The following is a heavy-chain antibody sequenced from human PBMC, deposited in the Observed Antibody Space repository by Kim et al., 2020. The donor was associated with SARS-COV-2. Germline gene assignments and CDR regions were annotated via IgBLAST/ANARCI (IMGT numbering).Heavy chain of an antibody. D-gene: IGHD2-15*01. J-gene: IGHJ6*03. Sequence: GGSLRLSCAASGFTISDHYMDWVRQAPGKGLEWVGRTRNKAKSYTTEYAASVKGRFTISRDDSQNSLYLQMNSLKTEDTAVYYCARAGVVARTRYYMDVWGKGTTVTVSS. CDR3: ARAGVVARTRYYMDV. CDR1: GFTISDHY. CDR2: TRNKAKSYTT. V-gene: IGHV3-72*01.